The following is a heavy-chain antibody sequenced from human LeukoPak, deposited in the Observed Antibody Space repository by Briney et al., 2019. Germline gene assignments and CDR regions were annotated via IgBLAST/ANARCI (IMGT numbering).Heavy chain of an antibody. D-gene: IGHD6-13*01. CDR1: GFTFSNYT. Sequence: GGSLRLFCAASGFTFSNYTMNWVRPAPGKGLEWVSSISSSSSYIYYADSVQGRFTISRDNSKTSPYLQMNSLRAEDTAVYYCARVENHRGIAVAGSDYWGQGTLVTVSS. CDR3: ARVENHRGIAVAGSDY. V-gene: IGHV3-21*01. J-gene: IGHJ4*02. CDR2: ISSSSSYI.